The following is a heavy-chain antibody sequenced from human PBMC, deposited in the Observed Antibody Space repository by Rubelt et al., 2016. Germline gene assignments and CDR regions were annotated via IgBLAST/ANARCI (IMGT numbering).Heavy chain of an antibody. CDR1: GFTFSSYA. D-gene: IGHD2-21*01. J-gene: IGHJ5*02. V-gene: IGHV3-23*01. Sequence: EVQLLESGGGLVQFGGSLRLSCAASGFTFSSYAMSWVRQAPGKGLEWVSGICGSGDRTYYADSVKGRFTISRDQAKNSLYLQMNSLGDEATAGYYCARDAGGDWNWFDPWGQGTLVTVSS. CDR3: ARDAGGDWNWFDP. CDR2: ICGSGDRT.